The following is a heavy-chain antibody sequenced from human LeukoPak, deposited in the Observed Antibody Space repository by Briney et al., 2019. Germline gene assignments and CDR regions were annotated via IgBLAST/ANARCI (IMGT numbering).Heavy chain of an antibody. Sequence: SQTPSPTRPGSGGSINSYYWGWIRQPARKGLEWTGPIYSSGSTNYNPSLKSRVSMSVDTSKNQFSLKLTSVTAADTAVYYCARGGKATVVTMWGQGILVTVSS. V-gene: IGHV4-4*07. J-gene: IGHJ4*02. CDR3: ARGGKATVVTM. CDR1: GGSINSYY. CDR2: IYSSGST. D-gene: IGHD4-23*01.